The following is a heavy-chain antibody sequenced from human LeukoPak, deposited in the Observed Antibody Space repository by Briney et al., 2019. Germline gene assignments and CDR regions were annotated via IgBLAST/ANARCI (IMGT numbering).Heavy chain of an antibody. Sequence: SVKVSCKASGYTFTGYYMHWVRQAPGQGLEWMGWINPNSGGTNYAQKFQGRVTMTRDTSISTAYMELSRLRSDDTAVYYCARDYYDSSGYYQRAFDYWGQGTLVTVSS. CDR1: GYTFTGYY. D-gene: IGHD3-22*01. J-gene: IGHJ4*02. CDR3: ARDYYDSSGYYQRAFDY. CDR2: INPNSGGT. V-gene: IGHV1-2*02.